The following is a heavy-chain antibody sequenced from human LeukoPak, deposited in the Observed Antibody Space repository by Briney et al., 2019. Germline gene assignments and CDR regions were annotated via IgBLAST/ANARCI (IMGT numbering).Heavy chain of an antibody. J-gene: IGHJ4*02. D-gene: IGHD1-26*01. Sequence: ASETLSLTCTVSGGSVSSGSYYWSWIRQSPGKGLEWIGYISYSGSTNYNPSLKSRVTISVDASKSQFSLKLSSVTAADTAVYYCARHVLSGDVDYWGQGTLVTVSS. V-gene: IGHV4-61*01. CDR1: GGSVSSGSYY. CDR2: ISYSGST. CDR3: ARHVLSGDVDY.